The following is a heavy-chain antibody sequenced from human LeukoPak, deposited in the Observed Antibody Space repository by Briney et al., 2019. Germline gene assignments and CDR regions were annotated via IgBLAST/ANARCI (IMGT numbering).Heavy chain of an antibody. Sequence: GGSLRLSCAASGFTFSSYAMSWVRQAPGKGLEWVSAISGSGGSTYYADSVKGRFTISRDNSKNTLYLQMNSLRDEDTAVYYCAKDQAPLPGVSDDAFDIWGQGTMVTVSS. V-gene: IGHV3-23*01. CDR2: ISGSGGST. CDR1: GFTFSSYA. J-gene: IGHJ3*02. D-gene: IGHD7-27*01. CDR3: AKDQAPLPGVSDDAFDI.